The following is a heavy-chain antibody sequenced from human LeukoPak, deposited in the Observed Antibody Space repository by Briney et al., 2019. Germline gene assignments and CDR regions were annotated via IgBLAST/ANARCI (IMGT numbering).Heavy chain of an antibody. J-gene: IGHJ5*01. CDR1: GYRFTAYS. CDR2: IGPGGDI. Sequence: PGGSLTLSCAASGYRFTAYSMNWVRQAPGRGLEWISYIGPGGDIYYADSVTGRFTVSRDTAKNSLYLQMNGLRVEDTAVYYCARRFDSWGQGTLVTVSS. CDR3: ARRFDS. V-gene: IGHV3-48*01.